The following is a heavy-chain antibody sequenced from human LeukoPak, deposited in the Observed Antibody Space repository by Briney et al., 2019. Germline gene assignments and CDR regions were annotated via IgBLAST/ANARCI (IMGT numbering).Heavy chain of an antibody. CDR3: ARHLRGYFDY. J-gene: IGHJ4*02. V-gene: IGHV4-59*08. D-gene: IGHD3-16*01. CDR1: GGSLSGYY. Sequence: SETLSLTCAVSGGSLSGYYWSWIRQAPGKGLEWIGYFYYTGSTNSNPSVKSRVTMSGDTSENQVSLKLSSVTAADTALYYCARHLRGYFDYWGQEILVTVSS. CDR2: FYYTGST.